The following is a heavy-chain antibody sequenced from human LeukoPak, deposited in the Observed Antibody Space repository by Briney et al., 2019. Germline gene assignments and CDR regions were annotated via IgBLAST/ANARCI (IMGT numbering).Heavy chain of an antibody. CDR1: GFTFSDYY. D-gene: IGHD5-12*01. J-gene: IGHJ6*02. V-gene: IGHV3-11*01. CDR2: ISSSGSTI. CDR3: ARAWGGYGDTDYYYYGMDV. Sequence: PGRSLRLSCAASGFTFSDYYMSWIRQAPGKGLEWVSYISSSGSTIYYADSVKGRFTISRDNAKNSLYLQMNSLRAEDTAVYYCARAWGGYGDTDYYYYGMDVWGQGTTVTVSS.